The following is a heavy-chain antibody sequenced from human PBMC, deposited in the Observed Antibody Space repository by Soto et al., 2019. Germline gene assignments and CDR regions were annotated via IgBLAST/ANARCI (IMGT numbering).Heavy chain of an antibody. CDR2: INPSGGST. J-gene: IGHJ6*02. CDR1: GYTITSYY. V-gene: IGHV1-46*01. CDR3: ARGVYHYYGMDV. Sequence: QVQLVQSGAEVKKPGASVKVTCKASGYTITSYYMHWVRQTPGQGLEWMGIINPSGGSTSYAQKFQGRVTMTRDTSTSTVYMELSSLRSEDTAVYYCARGVYHYYGMDVWGQGTTVTVSS.